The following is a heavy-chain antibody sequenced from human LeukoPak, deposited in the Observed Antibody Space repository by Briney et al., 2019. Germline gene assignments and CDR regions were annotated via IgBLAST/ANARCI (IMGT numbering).Heavy chain of an antibody. D-gene: IGHD5-12*01. Sequence: SETLSLTCAVYGGSFSGYYWSWIRQPPGKGLEWIGEINHSGSTNYNPSLKSRVTISVDTSKNQFSLKLSSVTAADTAVYYCARRGYSGYDFSSWGQGTLVTVSS. CDR3: ARRGYSGYDFSS. J-gene: IGHJ5*02. CDR1: GGSFSGYY. CDR2: INHSGST. V-gene: IGHV4-34*01.